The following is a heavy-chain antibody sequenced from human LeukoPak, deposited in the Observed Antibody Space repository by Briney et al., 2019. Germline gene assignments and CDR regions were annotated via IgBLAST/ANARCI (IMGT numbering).Heavy chain of an antibody. CDR1: GYTFTSYG. V-gene: IGHV1-18*01. J-gene: IGHJ5*02. CDR3: ARRHRYSGSYHNWFDP. Sequence: GASVKVSCKASGYTFTSYGISWVRQAPGQGLEWMGWISAYNGNTNYAQKLQGRVTMTTDTSTSTAYMELGSLRSDDTAVYYCARRHRYSGSYHNWFDPWGQGTLVTVSS. CDR2: ISAYNGNT. D-gene: IGHD1-26*01.